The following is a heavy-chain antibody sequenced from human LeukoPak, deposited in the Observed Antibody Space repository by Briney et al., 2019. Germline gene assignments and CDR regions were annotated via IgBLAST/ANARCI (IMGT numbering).Heavy chain of an antibody. D-gene: IGHD3-10*02. CDR2: ISIHSSYI. CDR3: AELGITMIGGV. V-gene: IGHV3-21*01. Sequence: GGSLRLFCAASGFTFSRYSKNWVRQARGKGLEWVSSISIHSSYIYYADSVKGRFNISRDNAKNSVYLQMNSLRAEDTAVYYCAELGITMIGGVWGKGTTVTISS. CDR1: GFTFSRYS. J-gene: IGHJ6*04.